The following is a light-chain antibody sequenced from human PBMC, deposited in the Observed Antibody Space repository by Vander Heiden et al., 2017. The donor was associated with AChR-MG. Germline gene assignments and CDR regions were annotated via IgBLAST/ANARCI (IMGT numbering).Light chain of an antibody. V-gene: IGLV1-40*01. CDR1: SSNIGAGYD. CDR3: QSYDSSLSGSV. Sequence: SVLTQSPSVSGAPGQRVTISCTGSSSNIGAGYDGHWYQQLPGTATNLLIYGNSNRPSGVPDRFSGSKSGTSASLAITGLQAEDEADYYCQSYDSSLSGSVFGGGTKLTVL. J-gene: IGLJ3*02. CDR2: GNS.